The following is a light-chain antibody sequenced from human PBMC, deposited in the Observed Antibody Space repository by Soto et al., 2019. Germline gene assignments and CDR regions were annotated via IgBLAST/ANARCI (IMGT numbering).Light chain of an antibody. J-gene: IGLJ2*01. CDR3: SAWDDSIYGPV. CDR1: SSDIGSNP. Sequence: QLVLTQPPSASGTPGQRVALSCSGGSSDIGSNPVNWYLHLPGAAPKLLIYRDNQRPSGVPDRFSGSKSGTSASLTISGLQAEDEADYFCSAWDDSIYGPVFGGGTKVTVL. CDR2: RDN. V-gene: IGLV1-44*01.